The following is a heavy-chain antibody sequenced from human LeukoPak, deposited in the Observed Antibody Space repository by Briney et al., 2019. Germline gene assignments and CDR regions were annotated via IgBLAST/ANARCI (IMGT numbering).Heavy chain of an antibody. Sequence: GASVKVSCKASGYTFTGYYMHWVRQAPGQGLEWMGWINPNSGGTNYAQKFQGRVTMTRDTSISTAYMELSRLRSDDTAVYYCAREKSGYYDSSGYYPCGFDYWGQGTLVTVSS. CDR1: GYTFTGYY. J-gene: IGHJ4*02. D-gene: IGHD3-22*01. V-gene: IGHV1-2*02. CDR2: INPNSGGT. CDR3: AREKSGYYDSSGYYPCGFDY.